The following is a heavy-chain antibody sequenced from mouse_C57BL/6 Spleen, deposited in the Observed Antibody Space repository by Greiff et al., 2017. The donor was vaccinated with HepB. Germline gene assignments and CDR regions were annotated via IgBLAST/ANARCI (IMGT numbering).Heavy chain of an antibody. CDR1: GYTFTSYW. CDR2: IDPSDSYT. V-gene: IGHV1-69*01. Sequence: QVQLQQPGAELVKPGASVKMSCKASGYTFTSYWITWVKQRPGQGLEWIGEIDPSDSYTNYNQKFKGKSTLTVDKSSSTAYMQLSSLTSEDSAVYYCARSFYGSSPDYWGQGTTLTVSS. CDR3: ARSFYGSSPDY. J-gene: IGHJ2*01. D-gene: IGHD1-1*01.